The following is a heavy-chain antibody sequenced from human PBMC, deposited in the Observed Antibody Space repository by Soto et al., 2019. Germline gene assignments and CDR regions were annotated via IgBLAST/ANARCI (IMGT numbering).Heavy chain of an antibody. Sequence: EVQLVESGGGLVKPGGSLRLSCAASGFTFSNAWMNWVRQAPGKGLEWVGRVQTKAAGGTTDYASPVKGSFTMSRDDSKNTLYLQMNSLKTEDTAVYYCTTDGFSSMVLSYGIDYLGQGTLVTV. V-gene: IGHV3-15*07. D-gene: IGHD3-10*01. J-gene: IGHJ4*02. CDR1: GFTFSNAW. CDR3: TTDGFSSMVLSYGIDY. CDR2: VQTKAAGGTT.